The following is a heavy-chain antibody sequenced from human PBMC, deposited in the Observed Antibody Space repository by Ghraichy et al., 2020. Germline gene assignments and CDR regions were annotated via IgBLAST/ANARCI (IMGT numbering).Heavy chain of an antibody. CDR2: IKQDGSEK. V-gene: IGHV3-7*01. Sequence: GESLNISCAGSGFSFSNYWMTWVRQAPGKGLEWVATIKQDGSEKYYVDSVEGRFTISRDNAKNSLYLQMNSLRAEDTAVYYCATKGSSWQRGYWGQGTLVTVSS. D-gene: IGHD6-13*01. CDR3: ATKGSSWQRGY. CDR1: GFSFSNYW. J-gene: IGHJ4*02.